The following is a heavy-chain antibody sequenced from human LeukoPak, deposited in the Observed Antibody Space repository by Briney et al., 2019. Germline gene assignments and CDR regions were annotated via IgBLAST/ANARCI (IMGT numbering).Heavy chain of an antibody. Sequence: GGSLRLSCAASGFTVSSNYMSWVRQAPGKGLEWVSVIYSGGSTYFADSVKGRFTVSRDNSKNTLYLQVTNLRAEDTAVYYCARGPGAAIPGYFDYWGQGTLVTVSS. CDR1: GFTVSSNY. J-gene: IGHJ4*02. V-gene: IGHV3-53*01. CDR3: ARGPGAAIPGYFDY. D-gene: IGHD2-2*02. CDR2: IYSGGST.